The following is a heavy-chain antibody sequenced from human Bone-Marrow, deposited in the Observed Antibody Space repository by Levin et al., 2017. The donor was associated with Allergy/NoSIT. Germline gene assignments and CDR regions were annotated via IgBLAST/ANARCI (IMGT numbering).Heavy chain of an antibody. CDR1: GGSISSYY. CDR2: IYYSGST. J-gene: IGHJ4*02. CDR3: ARGAFYDSRGYFTFDY. V-gene: IGHV4-59*01. D-gene: IGHD3-22*01. Sequence: SETLSLTCTVSGGSISSYYWSWIRQPPGKGLEWIGYIYYSGSTNYNPSLKSRVTISVDTSKNQFSLKLSSVTAADTAVYYCARGAFYDSRGYFTFDYWGQGTLVTVSS.